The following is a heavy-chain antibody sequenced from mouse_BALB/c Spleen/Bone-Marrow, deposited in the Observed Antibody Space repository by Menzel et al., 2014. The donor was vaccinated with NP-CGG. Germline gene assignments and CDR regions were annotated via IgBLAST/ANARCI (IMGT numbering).Heavy chain of an antibody. J-gene: IGHJ2*01. D-gene: IGHD2-2*01. V-gene: IGHV1S137*01. CDR2: ISTYYGDA. Sequence: QVQLQQSGAELVRPGVSVKTSCKGSGYTFTDYAMHWVKQSYAMSLEWIGVISTYYGDASYNQKFKGKATMTVDKSSSTAYMELARLTSEDSAIYYCARSGGYDYFDYWGQGTPLTVSS. CDR3: ARSGGYDYFDY. CDR1: GYTFTDYA.